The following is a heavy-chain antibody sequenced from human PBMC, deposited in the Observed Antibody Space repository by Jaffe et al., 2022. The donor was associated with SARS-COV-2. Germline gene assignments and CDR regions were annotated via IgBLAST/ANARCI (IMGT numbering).Heavy chain of an antibody. CDR1: GGTFSSYA. V-gene: IGHV1-69*01. CDR2: IIPIFGTA. Sequence: QVQLVQSGAEVKKPGSSVKVSCKASGGTFSSYAISWVRQAPGQGLEWMGGIIPIFGTANYAQKFQGRVTITADESTSTAYMELSSLRSEDTAVYYCAREDYGSGSYSNSSYYYYYMDVWGKGTTVTVSS. J-gene: IGHJ6*03. CDR3: AREDYGSGSYSNSSYYYYYMDV. D-gene: IGHD3-10*01.